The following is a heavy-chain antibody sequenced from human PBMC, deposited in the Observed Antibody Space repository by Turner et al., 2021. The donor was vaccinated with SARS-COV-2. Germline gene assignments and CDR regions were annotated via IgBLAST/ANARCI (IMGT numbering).Heavy chain of an antibody. D-gene: IGHD6-13*01. CDR1: GGTFSTYA. J-gene: IGHJ4*02. CDR2: IIPIFGTA. Sequence: QVQLVQSGAEVKKPRSSVKVSCKASGGTFSTYAITWVRQAPGQGLEWMGGIIPIFGTANYAQKFQGRATITADESTSTAYMELSSLRSEDTAVYYCARVGVGGSSWPKDFDYWGQGTLVTVSS. V-gene: IGHV1-69*01. CDR3: ARVGVGGSSWPKDFDY.